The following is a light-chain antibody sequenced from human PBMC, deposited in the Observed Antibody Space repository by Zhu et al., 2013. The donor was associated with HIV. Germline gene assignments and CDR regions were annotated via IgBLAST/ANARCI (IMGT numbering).Light chain of an antibody. CDR1: QAISYS. V-gene: IGKV1-5*01. Sequence: DIQVTQSPSTLSASVGDRVTITCRASQAISYSLAWYQQKPGKVPQLLIYAASSLQSGVPSRFSGSGSGTDFTLTISSLHPDDYSTYYCQQYNTYPVTFGGGTKVEIK. CDR3: QQYNTYPVT. CDR2: AAS. J-gene: IGKJ4*01.